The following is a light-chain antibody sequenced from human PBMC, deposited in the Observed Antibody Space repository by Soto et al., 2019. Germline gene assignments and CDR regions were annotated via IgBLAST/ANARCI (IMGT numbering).Light chain of an antibody. CDR1: QSVSSSY. Sequence: EIVLTQSPGTLSLSPGERATLSCRASQSVSSSYLAWYQQKPGQAPRLLIYGASSRATGIPDRFSGSGSGTDFTLTISRLEPEDVAVYYCQQYGSSRLTFGPGTKVDIK. V-gene: IGKV3-20*01. J-gene: IGKJ3*01. CDR2: GAS. CDR3: QQYGSSRLT.